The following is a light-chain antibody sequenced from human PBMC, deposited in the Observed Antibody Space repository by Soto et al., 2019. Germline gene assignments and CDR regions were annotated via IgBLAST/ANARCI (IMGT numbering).Light chain of an antibody. CDR2: DAS. J-gene: IGKJ1*01. CDR3: QQYNSYST. CDR1: QSISSW. V-gene: IGKV1-5*01. Sequence: DIEMTQSPSTLSASVGDRVTITCRASQSISSWLAWYQQKPWKAPKLLIYDASSLESGVPSRFSGSGSGKEFTLKISSLQPDDFATYFCQQYNSYSTFAQGTKVDIX.